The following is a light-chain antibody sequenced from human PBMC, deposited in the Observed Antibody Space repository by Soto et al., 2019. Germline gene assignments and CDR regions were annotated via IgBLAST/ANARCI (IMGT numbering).Light chain of an antibody. CDR2: HAS. V-gene: IGKV3-15*01. J-gene: IGKJ4*01. Sequence: EIVMTQSPATLSVSPGERATLSCRASQSVSNNLAWYQQKPGQAPRLLIYHASTRATGIPARFSGSGSGTEFTLTISSLQSEDFAVYYCQHYNKWPLTFGGGTKVEIK. CDR3: QHYNKWPLT. CDR1: QSVSNN.